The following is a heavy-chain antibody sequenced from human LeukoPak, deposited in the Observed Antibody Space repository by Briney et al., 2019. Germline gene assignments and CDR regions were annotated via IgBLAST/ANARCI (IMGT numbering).Heavy chain of an antibody. Sequence: SETLSLTRTVSGGSISSYYWTWIRQPAGKGLEWIGRIYSSGGTNYNPSLKSRVTMSVDMSKNQFSLKLSSVTAADTAVYYCASYSGSNVYYGYWGPGTLVTVSS. CDR2: IYSSGGT. V-gene: IGHV4-4*07. J-gene: IGHJ4*02. CDR1: GGSISSYY. CDR3: ASYSGSNVYYGY. D-gene: IGHD1-26*01.